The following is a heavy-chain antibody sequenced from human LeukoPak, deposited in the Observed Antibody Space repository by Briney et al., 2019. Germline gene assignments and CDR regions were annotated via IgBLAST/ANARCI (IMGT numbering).Heavy chain of an antibody. Sequence: GGSLRLSCAASGVSVSGNYMSWVRQAPGKGLEWVSAIYSGGATYYTDSVKGRFTMSRHTSKNTLDLQMNSLRVEDTAVYYCARWKMEGIVVDVFDIWGQGTRVTVSS. V-gene: IGHV3-53*04. J-gene: IGHJ3*02. CDR3: ARWKMEGIVVDVFDI. D-gene: IGHD3-22*01. CDR1: GVSVSGNY. CDR2: IYSGGAT.